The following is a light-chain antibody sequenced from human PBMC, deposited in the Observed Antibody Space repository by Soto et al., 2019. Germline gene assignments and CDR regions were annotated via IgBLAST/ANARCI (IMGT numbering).Light chain of an antibody. V-gene: IGLV7-43*01. CDR3: LLFHGDGRV. Sequence: QAVVTQEPSLTVSRGGTVTLTCASSTGVVTGAYYPNWFQQKPGQAPRALIYSTNNRHSWTPARFSGSLLGGKAALTLSGVQPEDEAEYYCLLFHGDGRVFGGGTKLTVL. J-gene: IGLJ2*01. CDR2: STN. CDR1: TGVVTGAYY.